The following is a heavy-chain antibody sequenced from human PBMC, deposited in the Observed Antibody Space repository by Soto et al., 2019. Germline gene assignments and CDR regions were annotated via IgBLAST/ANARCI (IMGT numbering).Heavy chain of an antibody. Sequence: PGGSLRLSCAASGFTFSSYGMHWVRQAPGKGLEWVAVISYDGSNKYYADSVKGRFTISRDNSKNTLYLQMNSLRAEDTAVYYCAKDTLRNRIAAAGYFDYWGQGPLVTVSS. V-gene: IGHV3-30*18. CDR2: ISYDGSNK. D-gene: IGHD6-13*01. CDR1: GFTFSSYG. CDR3: AKDTLRNRIAAAGYFDY. J-gene: IGHJ4*02.